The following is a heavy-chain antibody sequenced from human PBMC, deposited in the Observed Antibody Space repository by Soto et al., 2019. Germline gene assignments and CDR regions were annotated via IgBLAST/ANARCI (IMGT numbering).Heavy chain of an antibody. V-gene: IGHV1-2*04. J-gene: IGHJ6*02. CDR3: ARGDGRYYYYGMDV. Sequence: VASVKVSCKASGYTFTGYYMHWVRQAPGQGLEWMGWINPNSGGTNYAQKFQGWVTMTRDTSISTAYMELSRLRSDDTAVYYCARGDGRYYYYGMDVWGQGTTVTVSS. CDR2: INPNSGGT. CDR1: GYTFTGYY.